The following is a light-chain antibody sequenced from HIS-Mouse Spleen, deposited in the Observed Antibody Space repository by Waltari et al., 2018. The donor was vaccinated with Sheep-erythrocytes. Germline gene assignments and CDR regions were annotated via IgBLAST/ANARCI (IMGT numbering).Light chain of an antibody. V-gene: IGKV1-39*01. CDR2: AAS. CDR3: QQSYSTPIT. CDR1: QSISSY. Sequence: DIQMTQSPSSLSASVGDRVTITSRASQSISSYLNWYQQKPGKAPKLLIYAASSLQSGVPSRFSGIGSGTDFTLTISSLQPEDFATYYCQQSYSTPITFGQGTRLEIK. J-gene: IGKJ5*01.